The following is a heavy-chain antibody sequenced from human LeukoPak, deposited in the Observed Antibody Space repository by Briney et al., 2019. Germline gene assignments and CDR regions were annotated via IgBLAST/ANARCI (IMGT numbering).Heavy chain of an antibody. CDR3: AGGSYRRAFDI. CDR2: INPSGGST. J-gene: IGHJ3*02. D-gene: IGHD1-26*01. Sequence: GASVKVSCKASGYTFTGYYMHWVRQAPGQGLEWMGIINPSGGSTSYAQKFQGRVTMTRDTSTSTVYMELSSLRSEDTAVYYCAGGSYRRAFDIWGQGTMVTVSS. CDR1: GYTFTGYY. V-gene: IGHV1-46*01.